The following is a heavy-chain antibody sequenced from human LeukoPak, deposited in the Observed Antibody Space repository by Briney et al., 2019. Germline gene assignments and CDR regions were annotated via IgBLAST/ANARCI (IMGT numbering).Heavy chain of an antibody. CDR2: IYPGDSDT. CDR3: ARQRSGSYYNSFDY. D-gene: IGHD3-10*01. CDR1: GYSFTTYW. V-gene: IGHV5-51*01. J-gene: IGHJ4*02. Sequence: GESLQISCKGSGYSFTTYWIGWVRQMPGKGLEWMGIIYPGDSDTRYSPSFQGQVTTSADKSISTAYLQWSSLKASDTAMYYCARQRSGSYYNSFDYWGQGTLVTVSS.